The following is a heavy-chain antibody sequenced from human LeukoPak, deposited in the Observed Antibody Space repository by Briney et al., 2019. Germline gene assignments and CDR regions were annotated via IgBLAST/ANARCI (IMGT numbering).Heavy chain of an antibody. V-gene: IGHV3-23*01. D-gene: IGHD5-24*01. Sequence: GGSLRLSCAASGVTYGMSWVRQAPGKGLAWVSAISGSGGSTYYADSVKGLFTISRDNSKNTLYLQMNSLRAEDTAVYYCAKDRVGRWLQLDWFDPWGQGTLVTVSS. CDR3: AKDRVGRWLQLDWFDP. CDR2: ISGSGGST. J-gene: IGHJ5*02. CDR1: GVTYG.